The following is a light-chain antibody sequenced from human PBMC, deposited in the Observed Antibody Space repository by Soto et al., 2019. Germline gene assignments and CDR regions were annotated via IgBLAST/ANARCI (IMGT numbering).Light chain of an antibody. V-gene: IGLV2-18*02. CDR1: SSELGSYNR. Sequence: QSVLTQPPSVSGSPGQSVTISCTGTSSELGSYNRVSWYQQPPGTAPKLMIYEVNNRPSGVPDRFSGSKSGNTASLTISGLQAEDEADYYCSSYTSINTVVFGGGTKVTVL. J-gene: IGLJ2*01. CDR2: EVN. CDR3: SSYTSINTVV.